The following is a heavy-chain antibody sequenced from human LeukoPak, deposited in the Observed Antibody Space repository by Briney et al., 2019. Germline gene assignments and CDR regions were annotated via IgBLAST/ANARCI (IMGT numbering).Heavy chain of an antibody. Sequence: GASVKVSCKASGYTFTGYYMHWVRQAPGQGLEWMGIINPSGGSTSYAQKFQGRVTMTRDTSTSTVYMELSSLRSEDTAVYYCARDGSPGYCSSTSCKQYYYYGMDVWGQGTTVTVSS. V-gene: IGHV1-46*01. CDR2: INPSGGST. CDR3: ARDGSPGYCSSTSCKQYYYYGMDV. CDR1: GYTFTGYY. J-gene: IGHJ6*02. D-gene: IGHD2-2*01.